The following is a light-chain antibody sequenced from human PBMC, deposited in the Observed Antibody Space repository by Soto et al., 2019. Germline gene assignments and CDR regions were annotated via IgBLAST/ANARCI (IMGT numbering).Light chain of an antibody. V-gene: IGKV1-39*01. CDR1: QSISSY. CDR3: QQSYSTLT. CDR2: AAS. J-gene: IGKJ3*01. Sequence: DIQMTQSPSSLSASVGDRVTITCRASQSISSYLNWYQQKPGKAPKLLIYAASSLQSGVPSRFSGSGSGTDFTLTISRLQPEDFATYYCQQSYSTLTFGPATKLDL.